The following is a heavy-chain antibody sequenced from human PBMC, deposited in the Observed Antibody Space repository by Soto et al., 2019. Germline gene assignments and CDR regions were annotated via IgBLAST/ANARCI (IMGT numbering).Heavy chain of an antibody. D-gene: IGHD1-7*01. V-gene: IGHV3-33*01. J-gene: IGHJ4*02. Sequence: PGGSLRLSCAASGFTFSSYGMHWVRQAPGKGLEWVAVIWYDGSNKYYADSVKGRFTISRDNSKNTLYLQMNNLRAEDTAVYYCARSGTTDLYYFDYWGQGTLVTVSS. CDR1: GFTFSSYG. CDR3: ARSGTTDLYYFDY. CDR2: IWYDGSNK.